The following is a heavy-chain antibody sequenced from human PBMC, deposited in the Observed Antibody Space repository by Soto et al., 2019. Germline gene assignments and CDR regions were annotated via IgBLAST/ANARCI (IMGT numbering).Heavy chain of an antibody. CDR3: ARDMRYCSGDSCHDY. CDR1: GFTFSSYW. J-gene: IGHJ4*02. Sequence: GGSLRLSCAASGFTFSSYWMHWVRQAPGKGLVWVSRINGDGSNTNYADSVKGRFTISRDNAKNTLYLQVSSLRAEDTAVYYCARDMRYCSGDSCHDYWGQGTLVTVSS. V-gene: IGHV3-74*01. D-gene: IGHD2-15*01. CDR2: INGDGSNT.